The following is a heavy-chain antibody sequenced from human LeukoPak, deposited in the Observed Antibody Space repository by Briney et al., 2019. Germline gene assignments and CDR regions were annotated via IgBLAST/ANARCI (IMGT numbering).Heavy chain of an antibody. CDR2: INQDGSEK. J-gene: IGHJ4*02. CDR1: GFTFSNYW. Sequence: GGSLRLSCAASGFTFSNYWMSWVRQAPGKGLEWVANINQDGSEKYSVDSVKGRFTISRDNAKNSLYLQMDSLRAEDTAVYYCARAYYFDSRNYYNPTSSFDYWGQGTLVTVSS. V-gene: IGHV3-7*04. D-gene: IGHD3-10*01. CDR3: ARAYYFDSRNYYNPTSSFDY.